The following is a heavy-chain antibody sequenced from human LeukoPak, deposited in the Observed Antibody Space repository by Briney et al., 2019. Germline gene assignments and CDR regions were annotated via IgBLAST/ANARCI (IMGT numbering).Heavy chain of an antibody. V-gene: IGHV1-2*06. J-gene: IGHJ5*02. CDR3: ATIQYDILTDNWFDP. Sequence: ASVKVSCKASGYTFTGYYMHWVRQAPGQGLEWMGRINPNSGGTNYAQKFQGRVTMTRDTSISTAYMELSRLRSDDTAVYYCATIQYDILTDNWFDPWGQGTLVTVSS. CDR1: GYTFTGYY. CDR2: INPNSGGT. D-gene: IGHD3-9*01.